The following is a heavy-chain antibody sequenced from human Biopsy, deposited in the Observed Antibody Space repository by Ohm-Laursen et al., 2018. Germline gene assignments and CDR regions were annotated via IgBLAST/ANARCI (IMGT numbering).Heavy chain of an antibody. Sequence: SGTLSLTCPVSGGYIKSYYWNWIRQSQGQGLEWIGFIYYTKQNNYNPFLKSRATISVDTTKNQFSLKVISVTAADAAVYYCARVTGDPYYWGQGILVTVSS. J-gene: IGHJ4*02. CDR2: IYYTKQN. CDR3: ARVTGDPYY. D-gene: IGHD7-27*01. CDR1: GGYIKSYY. V-gene: IGHV4-59*07.